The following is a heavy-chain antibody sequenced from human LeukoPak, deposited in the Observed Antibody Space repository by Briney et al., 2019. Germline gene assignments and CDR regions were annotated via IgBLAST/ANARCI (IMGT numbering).Heavy chain of an antibody. Sequence: ASVKVSCKASGYTFTGYYMHWVRQAPGQGLEWMGWINPNSGGTNYAQKFQGRVTMTRDTSISTAYMELSRLRSDDTAVYYCARTARRAAGPFTLDYWGQGTLVTVSS. CDR3: ARTARRAAGPFTLDY. CDR2: INPNSGGT. D-gene: IGHD6-6*01. CDR1: GYTFTGYY. V-gene: IGHV1-2*02. J-gene: IGHJ4*02.